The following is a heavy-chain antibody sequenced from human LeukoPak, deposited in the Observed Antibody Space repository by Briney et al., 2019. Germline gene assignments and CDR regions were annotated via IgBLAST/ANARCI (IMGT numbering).Heavy chain of an antibody. CDR2: IRYDGSNK. J-gene: IGHJ4*02. CDR1: GFTFSSYA. CDR3: AKDGYVGIPRYCSGGSCSQIDY. Sequence: PGRSLRLSCAASGFTFSSYAMHWVRQAPGKGLEWVAFIRYDGSNKYYADSVKGRFTISRDNSKNTLYLQMNSLRAEDTAVYYCAKDGYVGIPRYCSGGSCSQIDYWGQGTLVTVSS. D-gene: IGHD2-15*01. V-gene: IGHV3-30*02.